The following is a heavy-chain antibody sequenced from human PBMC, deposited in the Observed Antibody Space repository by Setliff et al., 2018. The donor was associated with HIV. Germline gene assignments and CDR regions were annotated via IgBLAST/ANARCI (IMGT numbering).Heavy chain of an antibody. V-gene: IGHV4-39*01. CDR1: GGSISSSSYY. CDR2: IYYSGST. J-gene: IGHJ6*03. Sequence: PSETLSLTCTVSGGSISSSSYYWGWIRQPPGKGLEWIGSIYYSGSTYYNPSLKSRVTISVDTSKNQFSLKLSSVTAADTAVYYCARGGAAAGIVSYYYYYMDVWGEGTTVTVSS. CDR3: ARGGAAAGIVSYYYYYMDV. D-gene: IGHD6-13*01.